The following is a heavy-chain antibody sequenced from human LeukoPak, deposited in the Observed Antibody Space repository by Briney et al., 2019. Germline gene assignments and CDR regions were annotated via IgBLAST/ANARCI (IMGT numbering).Heavy chain of an antibody. CDR1: GGSISSYY. J-gene: IGHJ6*02. Sequence: PSETLSLTCTVSGGSISSYYWSWIRQPPGKGLEWIGYIYYSGSTNYNPSLKSRVTISVDTSKNQFSLKLSSVTAADTAVYYCARSIAAAVWGMDGWGQGTTVTVSS. V-gene: IGHV4-59*08. CDR3: ARSIAAAVWGMDG. D-gene: IGHD6-13*01. CDR2: IYYSGST.